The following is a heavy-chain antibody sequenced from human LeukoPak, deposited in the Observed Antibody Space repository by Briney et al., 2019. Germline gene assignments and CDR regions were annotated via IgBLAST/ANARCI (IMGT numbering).Heavy chain of an antibody. CDR2: IKTKTDGGTT. Sequence: GGSLRLSCAASGFTFSNAWMSWVRQAPGKGLEWVGRIKTKTDGGTTDYAAPVKGRFTISRDDSKNTLYLQMNSLKTEDTAVYYCTTDPDCSGGTCYCYYYYIDVWGKGTTVTVSS. V-gene: IGHV3-15*01. D-gene: IGHD2-15*01. CDR1: GFTFSNAW. J-gene: IGHJ6*03. CDR3: TTDPDCSGGTCYCYYYYIDV.